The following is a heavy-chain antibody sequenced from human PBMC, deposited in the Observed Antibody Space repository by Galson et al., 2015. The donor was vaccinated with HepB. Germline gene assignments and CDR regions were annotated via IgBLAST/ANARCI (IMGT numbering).Heavy chain of an antibody. CDR2: IKQDGSEK. J-gene: IGHJ2*01. CDR1: GFTFSSYW. CDR3: ARDYDPAARPLSYFDL. V-gene: IGHV3-7*01. Sequence: SLRLSCAASGFTFSSYWMTWVRQAPGKGLEWVANIKQDGSEKYYVDSVKGRFTISRDNDKKSLYVQMNNLRAEDTAVYYCARDYDPAARPLSYFDLWGRGTLVTVSS. D-gene: IGHD3-3*01.